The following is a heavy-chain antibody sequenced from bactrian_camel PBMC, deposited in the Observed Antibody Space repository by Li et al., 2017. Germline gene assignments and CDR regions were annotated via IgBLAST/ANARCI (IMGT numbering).Heavy chain of an antibody. CDR1: GYSSLC. Sequence: VQLVESGGGSVQAGGSLNLSCATSGYSSLCMGWFRQVPGKEREGLAAIYGGGATYIERTYYADSVKGRFTISEDRAKNTVYLQMDSLRPEDTAMYYCAAVAEGRTVEGGVSLWTLFESGYWGQGTQVTVS. CDR3: AAVAEGRTVEGGVSLWTLFESGY. J-gene: IGHJ4*01. V-gene: IGHV3-3*01. CDR2: IYGGGATYIERT. D-gene: IGHD3*01.